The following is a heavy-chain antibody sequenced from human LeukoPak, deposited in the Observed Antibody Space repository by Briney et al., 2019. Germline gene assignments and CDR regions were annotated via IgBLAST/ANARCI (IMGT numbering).Heavy chain of an antibody. J-gene: IGHJ4*02. CDR2: ITAGTTYT. CDR3: AKSLDSSSWFYFDH. CDR1: GFTFSDYY. Sequence: PGGSLRLSCVASGFTFSDYYVSWIRQAPGKGLGWVSYITAGTTYTKYADSVKGRFAISRDTTKNSVSLQMNSLRVEDTAVYHCAKSLDSSSWFYFDHWGLGTLVTVSS. V-gene: IGHV3-11*06. D-gene: IGHD6-19*01.